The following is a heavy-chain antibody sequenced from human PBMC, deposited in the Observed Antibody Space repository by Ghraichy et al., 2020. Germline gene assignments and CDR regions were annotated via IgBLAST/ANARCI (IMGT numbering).Heavy chain of an antibody. D-gene: IGHD4-17*01. CDR2: IIPILGIA. J-gene: IGHJ6*02. CDR3: AKKPEGRYGDAYAGYYYYGMDV. CDR1: GGTFSSYA. V-gene: IGHV1-69*04. Sequence: SVKVSCKASGGTFSSYAISWVRQAPGQGLEWMGRIIPILGIANYAQKFQGRVTITADKSTSTAYMELSSLRSEDTAVYYCAKKPEGRYGDAYAGYYYYGMDVWGQGTTVTVSS.